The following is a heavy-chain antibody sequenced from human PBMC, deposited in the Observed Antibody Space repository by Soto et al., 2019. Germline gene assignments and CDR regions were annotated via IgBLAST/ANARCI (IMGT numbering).Heavy chain of an antibody. J-gene: IGHJ5*02. CDR2: ISGTGSI. D-gene: IGHD3-10*01. V-gene: IGHV3-48*02. CDR1: GFSFSSYS. CDR3: ARDRYGSGSLFDP. Sequence: GGSRRLSCAASGFSFSSYSRNWVRQAPGKGLEWLSYISGTGSIYYADSVKGRFTISRDNAKQSLYLQMNSLRDEDTAVYYCARDRYGSGSLFDPWGQGTLVTVSS.